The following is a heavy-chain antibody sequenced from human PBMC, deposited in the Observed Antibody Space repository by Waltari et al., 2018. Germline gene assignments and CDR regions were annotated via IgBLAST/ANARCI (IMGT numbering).Heavy chain of an antibody. CDR3: AKDIGSGSYPPYYFDY. Sequence: EVQLVESGGGLVQPGRSLRLSCAASGFTFDDYAMHCVRQAPGKGLEWVSGYNLNSGSVGYADSLKGRVTISRDNSKNSLYLQMNSLRAEDMAVYYCAKDIGSGSYPPYYFDYWGQGTLVTVSS. J-gene: IGHJ4*02. CDR2: YNLNSGSV. V-gene: IGHV3-9*03. D-gene: IGHD3-10*01. CDR1: GFTFDDYA.